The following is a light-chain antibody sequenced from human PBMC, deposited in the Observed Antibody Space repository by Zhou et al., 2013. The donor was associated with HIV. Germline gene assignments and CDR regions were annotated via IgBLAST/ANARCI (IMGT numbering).Light chain of an antibody. CDR1: QSIDIY. Sequence: DIQMTQSPSSLSASIGDRVNITCRASQSIDIYLNWYQQKPGKAPTLLIYKASNLQSGVPSRFSGSGSGADFTLTINSLQPEDFATYFCQQSYSVPPTFGQGTKLEI. J-gene: IGKJ2*01. CDR2: KAS. CDR3: QQSYSVPPT. V-gene: IGKV1-39*01.